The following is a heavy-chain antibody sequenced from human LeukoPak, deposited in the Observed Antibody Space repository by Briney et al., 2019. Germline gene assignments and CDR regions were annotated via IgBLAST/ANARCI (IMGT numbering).Heavy chain of an antibody. CDR1: GYTFTGYY. CDR3: ARAPDNIASH. D-gene: IGHD6-13*01. CDR2: INPNSGGT. J-gene: IGHJ4*02. Sequence: GASVKVSCKASGYTFTGYYMHWVRQAPGQGLEWMGWINPNSGGTNYAQKFQGRVTMTRDTSISTAYMELSRLRSDDTAVYYYARAPDNIASHWGQGTLVTVSS. V-gene: IGHV1-2*02.